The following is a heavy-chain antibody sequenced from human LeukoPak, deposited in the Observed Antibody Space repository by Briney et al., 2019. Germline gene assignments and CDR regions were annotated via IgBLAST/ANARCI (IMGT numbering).Heavy chain of an antibody. V-gene: IGHV3-21*04. CDR1: GFTFSSYS. D-gene: IGHD5-12*01. J-gene: IGHJ4*02. Sequence: GGSLRLSCAASGFTFSSYSMNWVRQAPGKGLEWVSSISSSSYIYYADSVKGRFTISRDNAKNSLYLQMNSLRAEDTAVYYCAKDAIVATSHPFDYWGQGTLVTVSS. CDR2: ISSSSYI. CDR3: AKDAIVATSHPFDY.